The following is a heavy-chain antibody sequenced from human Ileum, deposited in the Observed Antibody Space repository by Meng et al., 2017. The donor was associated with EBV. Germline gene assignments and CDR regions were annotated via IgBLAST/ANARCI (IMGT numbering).Heavy chain of an antibody. J-gene: IGHJ4*02. D-gene: IGHD3-22*01. CDR1: GFSLSTSGVG. CDR3: AHSTQSSGQRLSFDY. Sequence: QITLKESGPTLVXXXXXXTLXCXXXGFSLSTSGVGVGWIRQPPGKALEWLALIYWDDDKRYSPSLKSRLTITKDTSKNQVVLTMTNMDPVDTATYYCAHSTQSSGQRLSFDYWGQGTLVTVSS. V-gene: IGHV2-5*02. CDR2: IYWDDDK.